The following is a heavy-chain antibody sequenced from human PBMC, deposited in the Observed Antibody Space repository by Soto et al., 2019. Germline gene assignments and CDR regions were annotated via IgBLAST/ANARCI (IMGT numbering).Heavy chain of an antibody. CDR3: ARGILMVYAIIPYFDY. CDR1: GFTFSSYA. Sequence: GGSLRLSCAASGFTFSSYAMHWVRQAPGKGLEWVAVISYDGSNKYYADSVKGRFTISRDNSKNTLYLQMNSLRAEDTAVYYCARGILMVYAIIPYFDYWGQGTLVTVSS. CDR2: ISYDGSNK. V-gene: IGHV3-30-3*01. J-gene: IGHJ4*02. D-gene: IGHD2-8*01.